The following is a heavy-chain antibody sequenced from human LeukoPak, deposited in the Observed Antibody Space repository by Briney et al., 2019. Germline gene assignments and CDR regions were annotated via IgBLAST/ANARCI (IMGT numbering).Heavy chain of an antibody. D-gene: IGHD3-9*01. CDR1: GFTFSSYA. CDR3: AKYPGLVNN. Sequence: RTGGSLRISCAASGFTFSSYATSWVRQAPGKGLEWVSAISGSGGSTYYADSVKGRFTISRDNSKNTLYLQMNSLRAEDTAVYYCAKYPGLVNNWGQGTLVTVSS. V-gene: IGHV3-23*01. CDR2: ISGSGGST. J-gene: IGHJ4*02.